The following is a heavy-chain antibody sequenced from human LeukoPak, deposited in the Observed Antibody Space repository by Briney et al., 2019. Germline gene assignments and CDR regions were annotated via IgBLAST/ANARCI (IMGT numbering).Heavy chain of an antibody. CDR1: GFSFGSYA. D-gene: IGHD4-17*01. J-gene: IGHJ3*02. Sequence: GGSLRLSCAASGFSFGSYAMTWVRQGPGKGLEWVSTISGSGASTNYADTVKGRFTISRDNSKNTVYLQMNNLRAEDTAVYYCAKGGSYGDYVRVYDASGIWGQGTMVTVSS. V-gene: IGHV3-23*01. CDR2: ISGSGAST. CDR3: AKGGSYGDYVRVYDASGI.